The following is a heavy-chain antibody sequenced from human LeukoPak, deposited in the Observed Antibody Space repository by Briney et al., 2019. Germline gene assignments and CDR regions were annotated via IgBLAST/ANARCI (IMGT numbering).Heavy chain of an antibody. CDR1: GGSFSGYY. D-gene: IGHD3-10*01. CDR2: INHSGST. V-gene: IGHV4-34*01. J-gene: IGHJ6*02. CDR3: AIQPTGESSYRPQRTNYYYYGMDV. Sequence: PSETLSLTCAVYGGSFSGYYWSWIRQPPGKGLEWIGEINHSGSTNYNPSLKSRVTISVDTSKNQFSLKLSSVTAADTAVYYCAIQPTGESSYRPQRTNYYYYGMDVWGQGTTVTVSS.